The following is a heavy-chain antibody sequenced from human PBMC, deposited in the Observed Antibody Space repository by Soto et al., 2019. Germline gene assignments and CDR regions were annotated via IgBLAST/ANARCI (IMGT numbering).Heavy chain of an antibody. CDR3: AREIGSNYDGMDV. D-gene: IGHD4-4*01. CDR2: IWYDGSSK. Sequence: GGSLRLSCEASGFTFSNFGMNWVRQAPGKGLEWVARIWYDGSSKYYVDSVKGRFTISRDNSKETVYLQMNSLRAEDTGVYYCAREIGSNYDGMDVWGQGTTVTVSS. V-gene: IGHV3-33*01. J-gene: IGHJ6*02. CDR1: GFTFSNFG.